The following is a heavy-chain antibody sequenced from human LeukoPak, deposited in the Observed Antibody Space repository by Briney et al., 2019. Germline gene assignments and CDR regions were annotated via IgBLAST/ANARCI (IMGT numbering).Heavy chain of an antibody. D-gene: IGHD4-23*01. CDR3: ARDIYTVVTTGSFDY. J-gene: IGHJ4*02. CDR1: GFSLSDYY. Sequence: PGGSLRLSCVASGFSLSDYYMSWIRQAPGKGLEWVSYIGSTIYYADSVKGRFTISRDNAKNSLYLQMNSLRAEDTAVYYCARDIYTVVTTGSFDYWGQGTLVTVSS. CDR2: IGSTI. V-gene: IGHV3-11*04.